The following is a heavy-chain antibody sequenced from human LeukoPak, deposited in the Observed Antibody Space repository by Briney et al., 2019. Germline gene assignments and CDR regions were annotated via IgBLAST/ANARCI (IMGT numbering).Heavy chain of an antibody. Sequence: GGSLRLSCAASGFTLSSYGMSWVRQAPAKGLEWVSTLSARGDSTYYVDSVKGRFTISRDNSKNTLYLHMDSLRAEDTAVYFCAKRDCSDNNCYFVNWGQGTLVTVSS. CDR1: GFTLSSYG. J-gene: IGHJ4*02. V-gene: IGHV3-23*01. D-gene: IGHD1-20*01. CDR3: AKRDCSDNNCYFVN. CDR2: LSARGDST.